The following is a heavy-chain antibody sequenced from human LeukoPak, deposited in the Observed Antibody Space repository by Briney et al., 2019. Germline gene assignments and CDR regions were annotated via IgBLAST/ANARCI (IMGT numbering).Heavy chain of an antibody. J-gene: IGHJ4*02. D-gene: IGHD3-22*01. CDR1: GFTFSSYW. Sequence: GGSLRLSCAASGFTFSSYWMSWVRQAPGKGLEWVANIKQDGSEKYYVDSVKGRFTISRDNAKNSLYLQMNSLRAEDTAVYYCARELAYYYDSSGYYQGSDYWGQGTLVTVSS. CDR2: IKQDGSEK. V-gene: IGHV3-7*01. CDR3: ARELAYYYDSSGYYQGSDY.